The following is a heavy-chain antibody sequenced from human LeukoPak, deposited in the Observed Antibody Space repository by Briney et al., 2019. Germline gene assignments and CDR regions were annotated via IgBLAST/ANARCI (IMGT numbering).Heavy chain of an antibody. J-gene: IGHJ6*03. CDR3: ARAVAAAGTGYYYYMDV. Sequence: ASVKVSCKASGYTFTGYYMHWVRQAPGQGLEWMGWINPNSGGTNYAQKFQGRVTMTRDTSISTAYMELSRLRSDDTAVYYCARAVAAAGTGYYYYMDVWGKGTTVTISS. D-gene: IGHD6-13*01. CDR2: INPNSGGT. V-gene: IGHV1-2*02. CDR1: GYTFTGYY.